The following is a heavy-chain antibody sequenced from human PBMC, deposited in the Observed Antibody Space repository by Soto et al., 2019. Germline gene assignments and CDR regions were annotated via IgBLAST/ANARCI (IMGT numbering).Heavy chain of an antibody. Sequence: GGSLRLSCGASGFIFRNYGLSWVRQAPGKGLEWVSDISGSGSVTNYADSVKGRFTISRDNSNNTLSLQMDSLRAEDTAVYYCAKGGVAAARGYFDHWGQGTRGTV. CDR1: GFIFRNYG. CDR2: ISGSGSVT. D-gene: IGHD6-13*01. V-gene: IGHV3-23*01. CDR3: AKGGVAAARGYFDH. J-gene: IGHJ4*02.